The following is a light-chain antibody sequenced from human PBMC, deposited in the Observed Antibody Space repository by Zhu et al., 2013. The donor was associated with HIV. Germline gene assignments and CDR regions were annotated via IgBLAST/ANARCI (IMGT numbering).Light chain of an antibody. V-gene: IGKV1-27*01. CDR1: QAISNY. J-gene: IGKJ4*01. CDR3: QEYFSAPRT. Sequence: DIHMTQSPSSLSASVGDRITIACRASQAISNYLAWYQQKPGKAPKLLISAASTLQSGVPSRFSGSGSGTDFTLTISSLQPADVATYYCQEYFSAPRTFGGGTKVEIK. CDR2: AAS.